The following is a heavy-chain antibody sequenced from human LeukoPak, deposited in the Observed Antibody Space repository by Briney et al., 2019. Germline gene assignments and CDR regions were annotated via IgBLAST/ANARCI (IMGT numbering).Heavy chain of an antibody. CDR3: ARDIAAAGTHWFDP. J-gene: IGHJ5*02. D-gene: IGHD6-13*01. CDR2: IYYSGST. CDR1: GGSISTYY. Sequence: SETLSLTCSVSGGSISTYYWSWIRQPPGKGLEWIGYIYYSGSTNYNPSLKSRVTISVDTSKNQFSLKLSSVTAADTAVYYCARDIAAAGTHWFDPWGQGTLVTVSS. V-gene: IGHV4-59*01.